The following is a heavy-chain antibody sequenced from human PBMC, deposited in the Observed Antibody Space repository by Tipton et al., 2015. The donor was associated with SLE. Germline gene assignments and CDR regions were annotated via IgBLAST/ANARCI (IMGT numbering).Heavy chain of an antibody. CDR3: ARGRKNLSYYDSSGYPDY. CDR2: IYHSGST. CDR1: GYSISSGYY. J-gene: IGHJ4*02. V-gene: IGHV4-38-2*01. D-gene: IGHD3-22*01. Sequence: TLSLTCAVSGYSISSGYYWGWIRQPPGKGLEWIGSIYHSGSTYYNPSLKSRVTISVDTSKNQFSLKLSSVTAADTAVYYCARGRKNLSYYDSSGYPDYWGQGTLVTVSS.